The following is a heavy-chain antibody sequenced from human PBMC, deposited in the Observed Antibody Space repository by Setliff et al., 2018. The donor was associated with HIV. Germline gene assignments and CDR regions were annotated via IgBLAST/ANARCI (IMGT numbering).Heavy chain of an antibody. CDR3: AREQYHFVVDYYYYYGMDV. CDR2: IYYTGST. D-gene: IGHD2-15*01. V-gene: IGHV4-59*12. Sequence: TSETLSLTCTVSGGSISTYFWSWVRQTPGKGLEWIGYIYYTGSTSYNPSFRSRVTLSVDTSKNQFSLKLKHVTAADTAVYYCAREQYHFVVDYYYYYGMDVWGQGNTVTVSS. CDR1: GGSISTYF. J-gene: IGHJ6*02.